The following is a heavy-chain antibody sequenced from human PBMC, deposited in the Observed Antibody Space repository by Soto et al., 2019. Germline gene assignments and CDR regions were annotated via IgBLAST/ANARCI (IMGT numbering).Heavy chain of an antibody. CDR2: IYYSGST. V-gene: IGHV4-31*03. CDR3: ARGRVAAAGNFDP. D-gene: IGHD6-13*01. Sequence: QVQLQESGPGLVKPSQTLSLTCTVSGGSISSGGYYWSWIRQHPGKGLEWIGYIYYSGSTYYNPSLKSRVTISVDTSKNQCSLKLSSVTAADTAVYYCARGRVAAAGNFDPWGQGTLVTVSS. J-gene: IGHJ5*02. CDR1: GGSISSGGYY.